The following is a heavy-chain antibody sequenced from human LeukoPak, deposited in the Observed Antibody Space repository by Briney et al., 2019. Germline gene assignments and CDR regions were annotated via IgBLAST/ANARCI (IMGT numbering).Heavy chain of an antibody. D-gene: IGHD3-22*01. V-gene: IGHV3-30*18. CDR1: GFTFSSYG. CDR3: AKDHGGYTDY. Sequence: GGSLRLSCAASGFTFSSYGMHWVRQAPGKGLEWVAVISYDGSNKYYADSVKGRFTISRDNSKNTLYLQMNSLRAEDTAVYYCAKDHGGYTDYWGQGTLVTVSS. CDR2: ISYDGSNK. J-gene: IGHJ4*02.